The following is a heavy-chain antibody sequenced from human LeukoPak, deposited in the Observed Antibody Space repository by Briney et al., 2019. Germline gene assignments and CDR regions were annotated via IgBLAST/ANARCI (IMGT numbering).Heavy chain of an antibody. D-gene: IGHD1-26*01. Sequence: ASVKVSFKASGYTFTGYYMHWVRQAPGQGLEWMGWINPNSGGTNYAQKFQGRVTMTRDTSISTAYMELSRLRSDDTAVYYCARDVGRLVIVGATGHFDYWGQGTLVTVPS. J-gene: IGHJ4*02. V-gene: IGHV1-2*02. CDR3: ARDVGRLVIVGATGHFDY. CDR2: INPNSGGT. CDR1: GYTFTGYY.